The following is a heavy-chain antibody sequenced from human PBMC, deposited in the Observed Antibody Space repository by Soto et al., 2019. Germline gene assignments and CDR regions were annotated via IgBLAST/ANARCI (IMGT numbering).Heavy chain of an antibody. Sequence: ASVKVSCKASGYTFTSYGISRVRQAPGQGLEWMGWISAYNGNTNYAQKLQGRVTMTTDTSTSTAYMELRSLRSDDTAVYYCARDVHNWNFLHPHDYWGQGTLVTVSS. D-gene: IGHD1-7*01. CDR1: GYTFTSYG. CDR3: ARDVHNWNFLHPHDY. V-gene: IGHV1-18*01. CDR2: ISAYNGNT. J-gene: IGHJ4*02.